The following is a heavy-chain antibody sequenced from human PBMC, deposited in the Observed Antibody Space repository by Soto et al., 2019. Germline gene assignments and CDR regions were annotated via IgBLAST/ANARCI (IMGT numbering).Heavy chain of an antibody. Sequence: SETLSLTCTVSGGSISSYYWSWIRQPPGKGLEWIGYIYYSGSTNYNPSLKSRVTISVDTSKNQFSLKLSSVTAADTAVYYCARGMYSGSPNWFDPWGQGTLVTVSS. CDR2: IYYSGST. J-gene: IGHJ5*02. D-gene: IGHD1-26*01. CDR1: GGSISSYY. V-gene: IGHV4-59*01. CDR3: ARGMYSGSPNWFDP.